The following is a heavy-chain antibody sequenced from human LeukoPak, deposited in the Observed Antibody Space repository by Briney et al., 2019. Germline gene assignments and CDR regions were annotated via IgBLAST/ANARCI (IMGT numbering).Heavy chain of an antibody. CDR3: ARHLYYDILTGYYYFDY. D-gene: IGHD3-9*01. Sequence: SVKVSCKASGGTFSSYAISWVRQAPGQGLEWMGGIIPIFGTANYAQKFQGKVTITADESTSTAYMELSSLRSEDTAVYYCARHLYYDILTGYYYFDYWGQGTLVTVSS. CDR1: GGTFSSYA. J-gene: IGHJ4*02. V-gene: IGHV1-69*13. CDR2: IIPIFGTA.